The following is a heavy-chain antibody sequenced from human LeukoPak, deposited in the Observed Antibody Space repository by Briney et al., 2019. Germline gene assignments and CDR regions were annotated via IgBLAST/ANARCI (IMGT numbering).Heavy chain of an antibody. Sequence: GGSLRLSCAASGFTFSAYAMTWVRQAPGKGLEWVSHISISGGSTYYADSVKGRFTISRDNSKNTLYLQMNSLRAEDTAVYYCAKDTPSQTDSWGQGTLVTVSS. CDR1: GFTFSAYA. V-gene: IGHV3-23*01. CDR3: AKDTPSQTDS. J-gene: IGHJ4*02. CDR2: ISISGGST.